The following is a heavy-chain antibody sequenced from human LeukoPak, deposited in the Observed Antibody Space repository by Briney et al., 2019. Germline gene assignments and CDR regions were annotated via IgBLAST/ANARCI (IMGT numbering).Heavy chain of an antibody. Sequence: PSETLSLTCTASGGSIRSYYWSWIRQPAGKGLEWIGRIYSSGSTDYNPSLKSRVTMSVDTSKNQFSLKLSSVTAADTAVYYCAREGRGSTPGYWGQGTLVTVSS. D-gene: IGHD2-15*01. CDR1: GGSIRSYY. J-gene: IGHJ4*02. V-gene: IGHV4-4*07. CDR2: IYSSGST. CDR3: AREGRGSTPGY.